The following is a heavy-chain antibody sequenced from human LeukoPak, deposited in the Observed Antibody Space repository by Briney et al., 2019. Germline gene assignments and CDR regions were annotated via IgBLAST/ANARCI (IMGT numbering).Heavy chain of an antibody. D-gene: IGHD2-2*02. Sequence: ASVKVSCKASGYTFTSYGISWVRQAPGQGLEWMGWISAYNGNTNYAQKLQGRVTMTTDTSTSTAYMELRSLRSDDTAVYYCARDFGSTKDFAYPRGYWGQGTLVTVSS. V-gene: IGHV1-18*01. CDR1: GYTFTSYG. J-gene: IGHJ4*02. CDR3: ARDFGSTKDFAYPRGY. CDR2: ISAYNGNT.